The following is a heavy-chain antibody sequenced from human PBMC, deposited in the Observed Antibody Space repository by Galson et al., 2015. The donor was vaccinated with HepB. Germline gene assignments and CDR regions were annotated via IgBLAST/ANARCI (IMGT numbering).Heavy chain of an antibody. V-gene: IGHV2-70*01. Sequence: PALVKPTQTLTLTCTFSGFSLNTSGMCVSWFRQPPGKALEWLALIDWDEDEYFSTFLKTRLTISKDTSKNQVVLTMTNMDPVDTATYYCARTEGGYGFPPDYWGQGTLVTVSS. CDR2: IDWDEDE. D-gene: IGHD5-18*01. CDR3: ARTEGGYGFPPDY. J-gene: IGHJ4*02. CDR1: GFSLNTSGMC.